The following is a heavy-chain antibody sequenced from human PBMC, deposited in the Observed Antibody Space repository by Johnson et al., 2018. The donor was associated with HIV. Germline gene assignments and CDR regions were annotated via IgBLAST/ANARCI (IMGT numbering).Heavy chain of an antibody. CDR3: TRHTVTGDALDI. CDR1: GFTFSGSA. D-gene: IGHD4-17*01. J-gene: IGHJ3*02. CDR2: IRSKANSYAT. Sequence: VQLVESGGGLVQPGGSLKLSCAASGFTFSGSAMHWVRQASGKGLEWVGRIRSKANSYATAYAASVKGRFTISRDDSKNTAYLQMNSLKTEDTAVYYCTRHTVTGDALDIWGQGTMVTVSS. V-gene: IGHV3-73*02.